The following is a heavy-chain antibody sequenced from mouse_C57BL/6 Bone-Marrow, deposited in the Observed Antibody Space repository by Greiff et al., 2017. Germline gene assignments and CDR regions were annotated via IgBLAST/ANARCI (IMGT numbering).Heavy chain of an antibody. V-gene: IGHV1-64*01. CDR2: IHPNSGST. CDR1: GYTFTSYW. Sequence: QVQLQQPGAELVKPGASVKLSCKASGYTFTSYWMHWVKQRPGQGLEWIGMIHPNSGSTNYNEKFKSKATLTVDKSSSTAYMQLSSLTSEDSAVYYCARWGIYYGKDYAMDYGGQGTSVTVSS. J-gene: IGHJ4*01. D-gene: IGHD2-1*01. CDR3: ARWGIYYGKDYAMDY.